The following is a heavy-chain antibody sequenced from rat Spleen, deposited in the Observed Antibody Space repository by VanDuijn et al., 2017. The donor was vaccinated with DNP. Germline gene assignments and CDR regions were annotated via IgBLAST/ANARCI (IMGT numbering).Heavy chain of an antibody. CDR1: GFTFSNSG. CDR3: ASSRWDYFDY. V-gene: IGHV5-19*01. Sequence: EVQLVESGGDLVQPGRSLKLSCAASGFTFSNSGMHWIRQVPGKGLEWVASISTSGEYTHYRDSVKGRFTISRDNAKSTLYLQMDSLRSEDSATYYCASSRWDYFDYWGQGVMVTVSS. J-gene: IGHJ2*01. D-gene: IGHD3-2*01. CDR2: ISTSGEYT.